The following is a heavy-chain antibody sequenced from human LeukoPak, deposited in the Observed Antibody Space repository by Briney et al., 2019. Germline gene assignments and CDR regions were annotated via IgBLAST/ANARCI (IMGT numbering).Heavy chain of an antibody. V-gene: IGHV4-38-2*02. J-gene: IGHJ5*02. D-gene: IGHD3-22*01. CDR2: IHHSGSS. CDR1: GDSISSGYY. CDR3: ARYYDGSGSPRFDH. Sequence: PSQTLSLTCTVSGDSISSGYYWGWIRQPPGRGLEWIGSIHHSGSSHYNPSLKSRVTISVDTSKNQFSLKLSSVTAADTAVHYCARYYDGSGSPRFDHWGQGTLVTVSS.